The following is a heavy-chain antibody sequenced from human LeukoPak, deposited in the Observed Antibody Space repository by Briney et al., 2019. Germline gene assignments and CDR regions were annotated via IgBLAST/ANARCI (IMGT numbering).Heavy chain of an antibody. D-gene: IGHD2-2*02. CDR1: GGSFSGYY. CDR3: ARGVEDIVVVPAVLPTLDY. Sequence: PSETLSLTCAVYGGSFSGYYWSWIRQPPGKGLEWIGEINHSGSTNYNPSLKSRVTISVDTSKNQFSLKLSSVTAADTAVYYCARGVEDIVVVPAVLPTLDYWGQGTLVTVSS. J-gene: IGHJ4*02. V-gene: IGHV4-34*01. CDR2: INHSGST.